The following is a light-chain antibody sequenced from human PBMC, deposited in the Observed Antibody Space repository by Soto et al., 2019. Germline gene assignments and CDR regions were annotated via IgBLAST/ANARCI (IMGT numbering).Light chain of an antibody. CDR3: HHYGRSPIFT. V-gene: IGKV3-20*01. CDR2: DAS. J-gene: IGKJ3*01. Sequence: EVVLTQSPGTLSLSAGERATLSCRASQSVASNHLAWYQQRPGQAPRLLIYDASTRAAGIPDRFSSTGSGTDFTLTISRLEPEDFGVFFCHHYGRSPIFTFGPGTTVDMK. CDR1: QSVASNH.